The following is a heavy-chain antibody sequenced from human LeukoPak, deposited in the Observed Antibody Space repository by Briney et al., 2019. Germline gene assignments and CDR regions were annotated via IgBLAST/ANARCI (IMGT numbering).Heavy chain of an antibody. Sequence: GRSLTLSCAPAAFTFISYSTNWVRQDPGKGREWVSYITSSRSNVYYADSVKGRFTISRDNAKNSLYLQMNSLRDDDTAVYYCAREGVGAAGLDYWGQGTLVTVSS. CDR3: AREGVGAAGLDY. V-gene: IGHV3-48*02. J-gene: IGHJ4*02. CDR1: AFTFISYS. CDR2: ITSSRSNV. D-gene: IGHD6-13*01.